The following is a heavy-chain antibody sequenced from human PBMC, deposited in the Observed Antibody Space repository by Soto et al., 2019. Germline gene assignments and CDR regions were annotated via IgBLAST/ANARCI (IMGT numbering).Heavy chain of an antibody. CDR1: GGTFSSYA. D-gene: IGHD3-22*01. J-gene: IGHJ3*02. V-gene: IGHV1-69*01. Sequence: QVQLVQSGAEVKKPGSSVKVSCKASGGTFSSYAISWVRQAPGQGLEWMGGIIPIFGTANYAQKFRGRVTITADESTSTAYMELSSLRSEDTAVYYCARVGITMIVVAIRGAFDIWGQGTMVTVSS. CDR3: ARVGITMIVVAIRGAFDI. CDR2: IIPIFGTA.